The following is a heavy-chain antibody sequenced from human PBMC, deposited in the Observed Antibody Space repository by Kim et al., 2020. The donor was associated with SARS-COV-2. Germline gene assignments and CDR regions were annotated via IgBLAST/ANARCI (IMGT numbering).Heavy chain of an antibody. V-gene: IGHV1-18*04. D-gene: IGHD3-10*01. CDR1: GYTFTSYG. Sequence: ASVKVSCKASGYTFTSYGISWVRQAPGQGLEWMGWISAYNGNTNYAQKLQGRVTMTTDTSTSTAYMELRSLRSDDTAVYYCARDAYYYGSGSYYKTAFDIWGQGTMVTVSS. CDR3: ARDAYYYGSGSYYKTAFDI. J-gene: IGHJ3*02. CDR2: ISAYNGNT.